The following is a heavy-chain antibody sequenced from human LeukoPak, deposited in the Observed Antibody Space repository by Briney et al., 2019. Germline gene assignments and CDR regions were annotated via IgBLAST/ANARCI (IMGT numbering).Heavy chain of an antibody. J-gene: IGHJ4*02. D-gene: IGHD2-2*01. CDR1: GFTLSSYG. Sequence: GGSLRLSCAASGFTLSSYGMHWGRQAPGKGLGWGAFIRYDGSNKYYADSVKGRFTISSDKSKNTLYLQMNSLSAEDTAVYYCAKETIVVVPAAKGALDYWGQGTLVTVSS. CDR3: AKETIVVVPAAKGALDY. V-gene: IGHV3-30*02. CDR2: IRYDGSNK.